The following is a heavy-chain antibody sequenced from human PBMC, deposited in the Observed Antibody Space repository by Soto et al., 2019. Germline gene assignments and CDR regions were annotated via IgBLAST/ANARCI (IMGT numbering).Heavy chain of an antibody. CDR3: ARDKTYCSSTCCPGYGMDV. J-gene: IGHJ6*02. V-gene: IGHV1-2*04. D-gene: IGHD2-2*01. Sequence: QVQLVLSGDEVKKPGASVKVSCKASGYTFSGYYMHWVRQAPGQGLEWMGWINPNSGGTNYAQKFQGWVTMTRDTSISTAYMELSRLRSDDTAVYYCARDKTYCSSTCCPGYGMDVWGQGTTVTVSS. CDR2: INPNSGGT. CDR1: GYTFSGYY.